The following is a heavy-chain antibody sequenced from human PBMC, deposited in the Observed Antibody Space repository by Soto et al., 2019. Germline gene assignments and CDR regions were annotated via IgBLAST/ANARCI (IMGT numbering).Heavy chain of an antibody. J-gene: IGHJ6*02. CDR3: ARGIVGATYYYYGMDV. D-gene: IGHD1-26*01. V-gene: IGHV3-7*03. Sequence: GGSLRLSCAASGFTFSSYWMSWVRQAPGKGLEWVANIKQDGSEKYYVDSVKGRFTISRDNAKNSLYLQMKSLRAEDTAVYYCARGIVGATYYYYGMDVWGQGTTVTAP. CDR2: IKQDGSEK. CDR1: GFTFSSYW.